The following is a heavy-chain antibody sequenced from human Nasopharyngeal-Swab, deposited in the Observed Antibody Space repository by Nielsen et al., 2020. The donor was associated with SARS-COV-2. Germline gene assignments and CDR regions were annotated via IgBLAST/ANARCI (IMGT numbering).Heavy chain of an antibody. CDR3: ATAYNGNYYWDY. CDR2: MYPRDSDT. Sequence: GESLKISCKGSGYSFSSYCIGWVRHIPGKGLEWMGIMYPRDSDTRYSPSFQGQVTISAEKSISTAYLQWSSLKASDTAMYYCATAYNGNYYWDYWGQGTLVTVSS. J-gene: IGHJ4*02. CDR1: GYSFSSYC. V-gene: IGHV5-51*01. D-gene: IGHD1-7*01.